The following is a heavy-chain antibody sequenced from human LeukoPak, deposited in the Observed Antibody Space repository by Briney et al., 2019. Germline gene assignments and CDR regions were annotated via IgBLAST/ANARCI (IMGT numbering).Heavy chain of an antibody. D-gene: IGHD3-3*01. CDR2: INPNSGGT. V-gene: IGHV1-2*02. Sequence: ASVKVSCKASGYTFTGYYMHWVRQAPGQGPEWMGWINPNSGGTNYAQKFQGRVTMTRDTSISTAYMELSRLRSDDTAVYYCARVNSITIFGVALVTGWFDPWGQGTLVTVSS. CDR3: ARVNSITIFGVALVTGWFDP. J-gene: IGHJ5*02. CDR1: GYTFTGYY.